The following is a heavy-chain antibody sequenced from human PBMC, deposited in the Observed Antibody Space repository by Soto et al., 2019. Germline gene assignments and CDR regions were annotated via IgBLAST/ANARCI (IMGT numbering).Heavy chain of an antibody. Sequence: EVQLVESGGGLVKPGGSLRLSCAASGFTFSSYSMNWVRQAPGKGLEWVSSISSSSSYIYYADSVKGRFTISRDNAKNSLYLQMNSLRAEDTAVYYCVRDRSDYYDSSGSSGFDYWGQGTLVTVSS. J-gene: IGHJ4*02. CDR2: ISSSSSYI. CDR3: VRDRSDYYDSSGSSGFDY. D-gene: IGHD3-22*01. V-gene: IGHV3-21*01. CDR1: GFTFSSYS.